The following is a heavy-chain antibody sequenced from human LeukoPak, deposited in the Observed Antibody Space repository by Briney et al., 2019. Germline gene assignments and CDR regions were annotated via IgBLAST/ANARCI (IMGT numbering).Heavy chain of an antibody. D-gene: IGHD3-22*01. Sequence: SVKVSCKASGYTFTSYAISWVRQAPGQGLEWMGGIIPIFGTANYAQKFQGRVTITADESTSTAYMELSSLRSEDTAVYYCASMDDSSGYYIDYWGQGTLVTVSS. CDR2: IIPIFGTA. V-gene: IGHV1-69*13. CDR3: ASMDDSSGYYIDY. J-gene: IGHJ4*02. CDR1: GYTFTSYA.